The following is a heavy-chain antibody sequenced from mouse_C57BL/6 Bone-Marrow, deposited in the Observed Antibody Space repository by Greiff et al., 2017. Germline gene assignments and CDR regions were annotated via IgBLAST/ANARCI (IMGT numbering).Heavy chain of an antibody. CDR1: GYTFTSYW. Sequence: QVQLQQPGAELVKPGASVKLSCKASGYTFTSYWMQWVKQRPGQGLEWIGEIDPSDSYTNYNQKFKGKATLTVDTSSSTAYMQLSSLTPEDSAVYYCARSCRGFAYWGQGTLVTVSA. V-gene: IGHV1-50*01. CDR2: IDPSDSYT. CDR3: ARSCRGFAY. J-gene: IGHJ3*01.